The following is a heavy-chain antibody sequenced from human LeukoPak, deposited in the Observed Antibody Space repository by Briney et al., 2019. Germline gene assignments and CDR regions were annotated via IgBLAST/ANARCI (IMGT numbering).Heavy chain of an antibody. CDR1: GFTFSSYG. CDR2: IWYDGGNK. J-gene: IGHJ4*02. CDR3: ARDIGSSWDFDY. V-gene: IGHV3-33*01. Sequence: GGSLRLSCAASGFTFSSYGMHWVRQAPGKGLEWVAVIWYDGGNKYYADSVKGRFTISRDNSKNTLYLQMNSLRAEDTAVYYCARDIGSSWDFDYWGQGTLVTVSS. D-gene: IGHD6-13*01.